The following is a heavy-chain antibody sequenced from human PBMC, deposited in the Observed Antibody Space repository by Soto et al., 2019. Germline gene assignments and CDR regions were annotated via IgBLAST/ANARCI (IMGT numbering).Heavy chain of an antibody. J-gene: IGHJ4*02. CDR3: AKELRYFDWLFPTFDY. D-gene: IGHD3-9*01. CDR1: GFTFSSYA. CDR2: ISGGGGST. Sequence: GGSLRLSCAASGFTFSSYAMSWVRQAPGKGLEWVSAISGGGGSTYYADSVKGRFTISRDNSKNTLYLQMNSLRAEDTAVYYCAKELRYFDWLFPTFDYWGQGTLVTVSS. V-gene: IGHV3-23*01.